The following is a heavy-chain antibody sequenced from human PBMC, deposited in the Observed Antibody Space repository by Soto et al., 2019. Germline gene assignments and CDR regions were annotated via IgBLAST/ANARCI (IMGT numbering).Heavy chain of an antibody. CDR2: IWYDGSKS. D-gene: IGHD2-15*01. CDR3: AXDSGSCIGGICAPCFDS. V-gene: IGHV3-33*01. Sequence: QVQLIESGGGVVQPGTSLRVSCAASGFTFSRYGFHWVRQAPGKGLEWVADIWYDGSKSFYTDSVRGRFTISRDDSENTLYLQMNSLRAEDTAXYFCAXDSGSCIGGICAPCFDSWGPGTLLLVSS. J-gene: IGHJ4*02. CDR1: GFTFSRYG.